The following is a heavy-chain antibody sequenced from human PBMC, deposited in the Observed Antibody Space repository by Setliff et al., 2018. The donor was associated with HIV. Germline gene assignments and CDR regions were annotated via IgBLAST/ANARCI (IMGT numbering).Heavy chain of an antibody. D-gene: IGHD3-22*01. CDR2: IYYSGRT. Sequence: SETLSLTCTVSGGSVGSGSYYWSWVRQPPGKGLEWIGYIYYSGRTYYNPSLKSRVTISVDTSKNQFSLRLSSVTAADTAVYYCARDRENYYDSTGAFDIWGQGTMVTVSS. CDR3: ARDRENYYDSTGAFDI. V-gene: IGHV4-61*01. J-gene: IGHJ3*02. CDR1: GGSVGSGSYY.